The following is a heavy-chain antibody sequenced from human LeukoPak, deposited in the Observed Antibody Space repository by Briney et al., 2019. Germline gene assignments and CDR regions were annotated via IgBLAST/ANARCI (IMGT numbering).Heavy chain of an antibody. Sequence: GGSLRLSCAASGFTFSSYSMNWVRQAPGKGLEWVSSISSSSSYIYYADSVKGRFTISRDNAKNSLYLQMNSLRAEDTAMYYCVRDGCSRASCRFYNWFDPWGQGTLVTVSS. D-gene: IGHD2-2*01. CDR2: ISSSSSYI. CDR3: VRDGCSRASCRFYNWFDP. J-gene: IGHJ5*02. CDR1: GFTFSSYS. V-gene: IGHV3-21*01.